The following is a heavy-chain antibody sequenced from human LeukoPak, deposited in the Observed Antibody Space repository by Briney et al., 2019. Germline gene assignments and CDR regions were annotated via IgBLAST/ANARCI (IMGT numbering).Heavy chain of an antibody. CDR3: AHSRYDSWSGYYKGFDY. Sequence: ESGPTLVNPTQTLTLTCTFSGFSLSTSGVGVGWIRQPPGRALEWLALIYRDDGQRYSPSLRSRLTITKDTSKNQVVLTMTNMDSVDTATYYCAHSRYDSWSGYYKGFDYWGQGTLVTVSS. J-gene: IGHJ4*02. V-gene: IGHV2-5*02. D-gene: IGHD3-3*01. CDR2: IYRDDGQ. CDR1: GFSLSTSGVG.